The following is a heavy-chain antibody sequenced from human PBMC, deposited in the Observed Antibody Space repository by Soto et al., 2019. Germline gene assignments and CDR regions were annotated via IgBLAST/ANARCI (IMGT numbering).Heavy chain of an antibody. CDR3: AREGDGYNRFDY. D-gene: IGHD5-12*01. V-gene: IGHV4-34*01. CDR1: GGSFSGYY. Sequence: ETLSLTCAVYGGSFSGYYWSWIRQPPGKGLEWIGEINHSGSTNYNPSLKSRVTISVDTSKNQFSLKLSSVTAADTAVYYCAREGDGYNRFDYWGQGTLVTVSS. J-gene: IGHJ4*02. CDR2: INHSGST.